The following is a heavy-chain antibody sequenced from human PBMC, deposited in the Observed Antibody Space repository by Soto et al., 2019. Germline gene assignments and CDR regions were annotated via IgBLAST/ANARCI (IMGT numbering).Heavy chain of an antibody. CDR3: ARGDSTDCSNGVCSFFYNHDMDV. J-gene: IGHJ6*02. V-gene: IGHV1-2*04. D-gene: IGHD2-8*01. Sequence: QVQLVQSGAEVKKPGASVKVSCKASGYSFTDYHIHWVRQAPGQGLEWLGRINPKSGGTSTAQKFQGWVTMTTDTSIRTASMELTRLTYDDTAIYYCARGDSTDCSNGVCSFFYNHDMDVWGQGTTVTVSS. CDR2: INPKSGGT. CDR1: GYSFTDYH.